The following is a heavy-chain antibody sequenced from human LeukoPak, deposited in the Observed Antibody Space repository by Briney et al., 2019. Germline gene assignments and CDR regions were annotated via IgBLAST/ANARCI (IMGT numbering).Heavy chain of an antibody. CDR1: GFTFSGSA. CDR2: IRSTANGYAT. J-gene: IGHJ4*02. D-gene: IGHD3-10*01. V-gene: IGHV3-73*01. CDR3: TGNYYGSGSYADFDY. Sequence: GGSLRLSCAASGFTFSGSALHWVRQASGKGLEWVGRIRSTANGYATAYAASVKGRFTISRDDSKNTAYLQMGSLKTEDTAVYYCTGNYYGSGSYADFDYWGQGTLVTVSS.